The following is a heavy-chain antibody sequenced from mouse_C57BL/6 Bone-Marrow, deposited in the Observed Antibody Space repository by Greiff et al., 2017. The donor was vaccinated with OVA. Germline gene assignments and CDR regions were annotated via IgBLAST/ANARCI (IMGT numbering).Heavy chain of an antibody. CDR1: GFSLTSYG. D-gene: IGHD2-4*01. CDR2: IWSDGST. V-gene: IGHV2-6-1*01. CDR3: ARHGGDYDVFYYYAMDY. J-gene: IGHJ4*01. Sequence: QVQLKESGPGLVAPSQSLSITCTVSGFSLTSYGVHWVRQPPGKGLEWLVVIWSDGSTTYNSALKSRLSISKDNSKSQVFLKMNSLQTDDTAMYYCARHGGDYDVFYYYAMDYWGQGTSVTVSS.